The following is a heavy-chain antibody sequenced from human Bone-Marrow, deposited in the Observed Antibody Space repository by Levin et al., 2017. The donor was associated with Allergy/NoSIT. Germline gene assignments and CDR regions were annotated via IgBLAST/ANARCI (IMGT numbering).Heavy chain of an antibody. Sequence: SETLSLTCAVYGGSFSGYYWSWIRQPPGKGLEWIGEINHSGSTNYNPSLKSRVTISVDTSKNQFSLKLSSVTAADTAVYYCARGYYDILTGYYSRWFDPWGQGTLVTVSS. CDR2: INHSGST. CDR1: GGSFSGYY. J-gene: IGHJ5*02. V-gene: IGHV4-34*01. CDR3: ARGYYDILTGYYSRWFDP. D-gene: IGHD3-9*01.